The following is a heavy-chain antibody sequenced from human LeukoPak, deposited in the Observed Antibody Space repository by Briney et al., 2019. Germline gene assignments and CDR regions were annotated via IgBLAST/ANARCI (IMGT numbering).Heavy chain of an antibody. CDR2: IYPGDSDT. Sequence: PGESLKISCKGSGYSFTTYWIAWVRQLPGKGLEWMGIIYPGDSDTRYSPSFQGQVTISADKSISAAYLQWSSLKASDTAMYYCARQDTITMVRGVSDWGQGTLVTVSS. CDR3: ARQDTITMVRGVSD. D-gene: IGHD3-10*01. CDR1: GYSFTTYW. J-gene: IGHJ4*02. V-gene: IGHV5-51*01.